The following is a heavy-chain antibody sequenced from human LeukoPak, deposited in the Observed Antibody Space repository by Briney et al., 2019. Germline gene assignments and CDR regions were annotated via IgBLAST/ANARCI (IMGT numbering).Heavy chain of an antibody. V-gene: IGHV1-3*01. CDR1: GYTFTIYA. Sequence: ASVKVSYKASGYTFTIYAMHWVRQAPGQRLEWMGWINAGNGNKKYSQKFQGRVTITRDTSASTAYMELSSLRSEDTAVYYCARDIVVGTAKGREDDAFDIWGQGTMVTVSS. CDR2: INAGNGNK. CDR3: ARDIVVGTAKGREDDAFDI. J-gene: IGHJ3*02. D-gene: IGHD2-21*02.